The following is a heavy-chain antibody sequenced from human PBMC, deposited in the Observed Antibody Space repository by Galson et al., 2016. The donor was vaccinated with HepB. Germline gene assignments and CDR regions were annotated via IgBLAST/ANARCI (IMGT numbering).Heavy chain of an antibody. J-gene: IGHJ4*02. CDR2: IVLRPVPF. D-gene: IGHD5-18*01. CDR1: GFPFTSSS. Sequence: SLRLSCAASGFPFTSSSMNWVRQVPGKGLEWVSSIVLRPVPFSSASSVKGRFPISRDNAPPYLSLQRNSLSDEDTAVYYCAKDPLGYSYALVRYFDYWGQGTLVTVSS. V-gene: IGHV3-48*02. CDR3: AKDPLGYSYALVRYFDY.